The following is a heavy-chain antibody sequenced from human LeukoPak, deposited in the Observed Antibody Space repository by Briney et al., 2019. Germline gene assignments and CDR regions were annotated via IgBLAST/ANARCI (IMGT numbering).Heavy chain of an antibody. J-gene: IGHJ5*02. CDR2: IYASGST. CDR3: ARGVVPAAKDWFDP. Sequence: PSETLSLTCTVSGGSISSGSYYWNWIRQPAGKGLEWIGRIYASGSTNYNPSLKSRVTISVDTSKNQFSLKLSSVTAADTAVYYCARGVVPAAKDWFDPWGQGTLVTVSS. V-gene: IGHV4-61*02. CDR1: GGSISSGSYY. D-gene: IGHD2-2*01.